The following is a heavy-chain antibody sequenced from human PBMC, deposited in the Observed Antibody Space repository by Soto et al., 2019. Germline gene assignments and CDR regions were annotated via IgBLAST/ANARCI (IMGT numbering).Heavy chain of an antibody. Sequence: GGSLRLSCAASGFTFSTYAVSWVRQAPGKGLEWVSTIDNSGGITYYADSVKGRFTISRDNSKNTLYLTMNSLRAEDTAVYYCAKEWFGELFPNWFDPWGQGTLVTVSS. J-gene: IGHJ5*02. CDR3: AKEWFGELFPNWFDP. V-gene: IGHV3-23*01. CDR2: IDNSGGIT. CDR1: GFTFSTYA. D-gene: IGHD3-10*01.